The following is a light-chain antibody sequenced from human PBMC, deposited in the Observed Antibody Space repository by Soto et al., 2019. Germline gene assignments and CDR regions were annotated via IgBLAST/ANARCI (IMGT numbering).Light chain of an antibody. V-gene: IGLV2-23*01. CDR1: SSDVGGYNL. CDR3: CSYAGNGTFV. Sequence: QSLLTQPASVSGSPGQSITISFTGTSSDVGGYNLVTWYQQHPGKSPELMIYEGSKRPSGVSPRFSGSKSGNTASLTISGLQAEDEADYSCCSYAGNGTFVFGTGTKVTVL. CDR2: EGS. J-gene: IGLJ1*01.